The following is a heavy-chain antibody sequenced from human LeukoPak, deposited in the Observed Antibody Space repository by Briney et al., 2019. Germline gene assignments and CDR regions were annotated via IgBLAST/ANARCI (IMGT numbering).Heavy chain of an antibody. CDR3: AKEVAAAAYYYYYGMDV. D-gene: IGHD6-13*01. CDR2: ISWNSGSI. V-gene: IGHV3-9*01. Sequence: SLRLSCAASGFTFDDYAMHWVRQAPGKGLEWVSGISWNSGSIGYADSVKGRFTISRDNAKNSLYLQMNSLRAEDTALYYCAKEVAAAAYYYYYGMDVWGQGTTVTVS. J-gene: IGHJ6*02. CDR1: GFTFDDYA.